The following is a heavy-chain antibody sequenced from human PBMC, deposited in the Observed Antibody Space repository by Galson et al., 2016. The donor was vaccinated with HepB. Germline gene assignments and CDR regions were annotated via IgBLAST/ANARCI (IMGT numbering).Heavy chain of an antibody. CDR1: GFSFKDYG. CDR2: ISWDSGAT. V-gene: IGHV3-9*01. J-gene: IGHJ2*01. Sequence: SLRLSCAASGFSFKDYGMHWVRQPPGKGLEWVSGISWDSGATGYAASLSGRFPISRDNAKNSLYLHMSRLTAGDSAIYYCARDPGALTGTYQYFDLWGRGAPVTVSP. D-gene: IGHD7-27*01. CDR3: ARDPGALTGTYQYFDL.